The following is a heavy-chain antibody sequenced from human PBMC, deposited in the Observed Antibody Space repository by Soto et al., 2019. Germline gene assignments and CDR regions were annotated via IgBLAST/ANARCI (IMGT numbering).Heavy chain of an antibody. CDR1: GFSISSGGYY. J-gene: IGHJ5*02. Sequence: SETLSLTCAVSGFSISSGGYYWSWIRQHPGKGLEWIGYIYYSGSTYYNPSLKSRVTISVDTSKNQFSLKLSSVTAADTAVYYCARCNRYYDSSGYPIPSRWFDPWGQGTLVTASS. CDR2: IYYSGST. D-gene: IGHD3-22*01. V-gene: IGHV4-31*11. CDR3: ARCNRYYDSSGYPIPSRWFDP.